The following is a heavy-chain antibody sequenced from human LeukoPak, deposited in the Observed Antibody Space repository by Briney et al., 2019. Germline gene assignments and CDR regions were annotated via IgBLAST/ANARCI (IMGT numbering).Heavy chain of an antibody. Sequence: ASVKVSCKASGYTFTGYYMHWVRQAPGQGLEWLGYINPDSGGTNYAQKFQDRVTMTTDTSISTAYMELRRLTFDDTAVYYCARERDGSHYPGDYWGQGTLVTVSS. V-gene: IGHV1-2*02. D-gene: IGHD1-26*01. CDR2: INPDSGGT. CDR3: ARERDGSHYPGDY. J-gene: IGHJ4*02. CDR1: GYTFTGYY.